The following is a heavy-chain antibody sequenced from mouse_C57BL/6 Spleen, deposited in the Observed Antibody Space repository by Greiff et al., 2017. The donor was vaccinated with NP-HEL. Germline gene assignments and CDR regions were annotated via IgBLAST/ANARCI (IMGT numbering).Heavy chain of an antibody. V-gene: IGHV1-72*01. CDR2: IDPNSGGT. J-gene: IGHJ4*01. CDR3: ARSDYGNYDAMDY. Sequence: QVQLQQPGAELVKPGASVKLSCKASGYTFTSYWMHWVKQRPGRGLEWIGWIDPNSGGTKYNEKFKSKATLTVDKPSSTAYMQLSSLTSEDSAVFYCARSDYGNYDAMDYWGQGTSVTVSS. D-gene: IGHD2-1*01. CDR1: GYTFTSYW.